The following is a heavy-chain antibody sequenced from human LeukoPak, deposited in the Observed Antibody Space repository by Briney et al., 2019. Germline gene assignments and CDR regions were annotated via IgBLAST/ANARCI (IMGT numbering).Heavy chain of an antibody. CDR1: GYTFTSYY. V-gene: IGHV1-46*01. D-gene: IGHD3-22*01. J-gene: IGHJ4*02. Sequence: GASEKVSCKASGYTFTSYYMHWVRQAPGRGLEWMGIINPSGGSTSYAQKFQGRVTMTRDTSTSTVYMELSSLRSEDTAVYYCARELHLRGDYYDSSGYYYGFDYWGQGTLVTVSS. CDR3: ARELHLRGDYYDSSGYYYGFDY. CDR2: INPSGGST.